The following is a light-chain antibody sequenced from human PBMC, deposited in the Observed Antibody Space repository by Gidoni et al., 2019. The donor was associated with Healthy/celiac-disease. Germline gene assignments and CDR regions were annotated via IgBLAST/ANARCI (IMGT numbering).Light chain of an antibody. CDR2: AAS. Sequence: IQLTQSPSSLSASGGDRVHITCRASQGISSYLAWYQQKPGKAPKLLIYAASTLQSGVPSRFSGSVSGTDFTLTISSLQPEDFATYYCQQLNSYPLEVTFGQGTRLEIK. CDR1: QGISSY. V-gene: IGKV1-9*01. CDR3: QQLNSYPLEVT. J-gene: IGKJ5*01.